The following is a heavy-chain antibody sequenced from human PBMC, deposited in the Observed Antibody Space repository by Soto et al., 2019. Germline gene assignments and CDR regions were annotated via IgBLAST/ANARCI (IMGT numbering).Heavy chain of an antibody. Sequence: QVQLVESGGGVVQPGRSLRLSCSASGFPFSTYGMHWVRQAPGKGLEWVAVISYDGSHKYYADSVKGRFTISRDNSKNMVYLKIKGLRTEDTARYYCAKKDITLVREVVISAPVYPYDHHGLDFWGRGTTVTVS. CDR3: AKKDITLVREVVISAPVYPYDHHGLDF. D-gene: IGHD3-10*01. J-gene: IGHJ6*02. CDR2: ISYDGSHK. V-gene: IGHV3-30*18. CDR1: GFPFSTYG.